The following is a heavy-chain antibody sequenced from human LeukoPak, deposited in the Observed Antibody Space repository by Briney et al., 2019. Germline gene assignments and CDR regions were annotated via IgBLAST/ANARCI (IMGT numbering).Heavy chain of an antibody. CDR2: TWYDGSNK. Sequence: GGSLRLSCAASGFTFSSYGMHWVRQAPGQGRECGVVTWYDGSNKYYADSVKGRITISRDNSKNTLYLQMNSLRAEDTAVYYCARDLGDFWSGSLGYYFDYWGQGTLVTVSS. CDR1: GFTFSSYG. J-gene: IGHJ4*02. CDR3: ARDLGDFWSGSLGYYFDY. D-gene: IGHD3-3*01. V-gene: IGHV3-33*01.